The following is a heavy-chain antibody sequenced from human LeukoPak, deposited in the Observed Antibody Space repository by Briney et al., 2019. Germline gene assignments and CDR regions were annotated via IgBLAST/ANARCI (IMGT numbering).Heavy chain of an antibody. Sequence: PGGSLRLSCAASGFTFSSYGMHWVRQAPGKGLEWVPVISYDGSNKYYADSVKGRFTISRDNSKNTLYLQMNSLRAEDTAVYYCAKDLEEQWLVLDYWGQGTLVTVSS. CDR1: GFTFSSYG. CDR2: ISYDGSNK. D-gene: IGHD6-19*01. J-gene: IGHJ4*02. V-gene: IGHV3-30*18. CDR3: AKDLEEQWLVLDY.